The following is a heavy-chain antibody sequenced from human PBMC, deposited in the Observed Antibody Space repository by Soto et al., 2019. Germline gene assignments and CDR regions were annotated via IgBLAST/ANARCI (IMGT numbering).Heavy chain of an antibody. V-gene: IGHV3-30*18. Sequence: QVQLVESGGGVVQPGRSLRLSCAASGFTFSSYGMHWVRQAPGKGLEWVAVISYDGSNKYYADSVKGRFTISRDNSKNTLYPQMNGLRAEGTAVYYCANDQYYYDSSGYYKFHYYYGMDVWGQGTTVTVSS. J-gene: IGHJ6*02. CDR2: ISYDGSNK. D-gene: IGHD3-22*01. CDR3: ANDQYYYDSSGYYKFHYYYGMDV. CDR1: GFTFSSYG.